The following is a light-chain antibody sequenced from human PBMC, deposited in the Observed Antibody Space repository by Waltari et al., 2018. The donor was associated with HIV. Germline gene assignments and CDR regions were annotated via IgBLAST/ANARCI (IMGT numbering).Light chain of an antibody. V-gene: IGKV3-11*01. CDR1: QSVSSY. J-gene: IGKJ1*01. Sequence: EIVLTQSPATLSLSPGERATLSCRASQSVSSYLAWYRQKPGQAPGLLIYDASNRATGIPARFSGSGSGSDFTLTISSLEPEDFAVYYCQQRSNWPRTFGQGTKVEIK. CDR2: DAS. CDR3: QQRSNWPRT.